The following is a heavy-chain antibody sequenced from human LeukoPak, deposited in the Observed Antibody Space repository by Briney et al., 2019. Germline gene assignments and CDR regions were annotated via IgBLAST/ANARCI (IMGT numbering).Heavy chain of an antibody. Sequence: GESLKISCKGSGYSFTSYWIGWVRQMPGKGLEWMGITYPGDSDTRYSPSFQGQVTISADKSISTAYLQWSSLKASDTAMYYCVLTYYYDSSGYEGTFDYWGQGTLVTVSS. J-gene: IGHJ4*02. CDR2: TYPGDSDT. CDR3: VLTYYYDSSGYEGTFDY. D-gene: IGHD3-22*01. CDR1: GYSFTSYW. V-gene: IGHV5-51*01.